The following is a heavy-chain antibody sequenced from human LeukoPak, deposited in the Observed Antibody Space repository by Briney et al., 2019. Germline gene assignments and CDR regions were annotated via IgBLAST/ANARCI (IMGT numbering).Heavy chain of an antibody. V-gene: IGHV3-23*01. CDR2: ISGRGGST. D-gene: IGHD6-19*01. Sequence: PGGSLRLSCAASGFTFSSYAMSWVRQAPGKGLEWVSAISGRGGSTYYADSVKGRFTIYRDNSKNTLYLQMNSLRAEDTAVYYCAKDRGIAVAGNDYWGQGTLVTVPS. J-gene: IGHJ4*02. CDR3: AKDRGIAVAGNDY. CDR1: GFTFSSYA.